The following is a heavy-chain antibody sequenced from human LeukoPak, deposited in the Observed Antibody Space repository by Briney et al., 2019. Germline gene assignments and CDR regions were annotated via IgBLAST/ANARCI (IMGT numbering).Heavy chain of an antibody. Sequence: PGGSLRLSCATSGFTFTSSAMSWVRQAPGKGLEWVSVISGSGHTTDYADSVKGRFTVSRDNSKNTLHLQMNSLRAEDTAVYYCARARWYSSDYWGQGILVTVSS. CDR3: ARARWYSSDY. D-gene: IGHD6-13*01. CDR1: GFTFTSSA. CDR2: ISGSGHTT. J-gene: IGHJ4*02. V-gene: IGHV3-23*01.